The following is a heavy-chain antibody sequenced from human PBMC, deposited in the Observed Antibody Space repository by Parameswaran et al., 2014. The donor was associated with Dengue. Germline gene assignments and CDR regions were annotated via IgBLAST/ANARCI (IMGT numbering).Heavy chain of an antibody. V-gene: IGHV3-7*01. CDR2: IKQDGSEK. J-gene: IGHJ4*02. D-gene: IGHD2-15*01. CDR3: ARGLRYCSGGSCYTEY. Sequence: RWIRQPPGKGLEWVANIKQDGSEKYYVDSVKGRFTISRDNAKNSLYLQMNSLRAEDTAVYYCARGLRYCSGGSCYTEYWGQGTLVTVSS.